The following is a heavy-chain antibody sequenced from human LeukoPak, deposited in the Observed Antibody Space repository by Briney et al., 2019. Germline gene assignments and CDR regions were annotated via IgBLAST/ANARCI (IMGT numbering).Heavy chain of an antibody. D-gene: IGHD1-26*01. CDR3: VRDNMGFDY. V-gene: IGHV3-21*01. CDR2: ISGDSVKI. Sequence: PGGSLRLSCAASGFTFSRHSMNGVREAPGKGVEGLSLISGDSVKIYYTRSVKGRFTVSRDNARNSQYLKMNSLSVEDTAVYYCVRDNMGFDYWGQGTLVTVSS. J-gene: IGHJ4*02. CDR1: GFTFSRHS.